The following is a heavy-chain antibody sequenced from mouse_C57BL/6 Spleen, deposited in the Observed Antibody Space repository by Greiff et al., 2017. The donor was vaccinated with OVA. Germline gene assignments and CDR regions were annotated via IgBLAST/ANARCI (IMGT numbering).Heavy chain of an antibody. Sequence: EVKLVDSVGGLVQPGGSLKLSCAASGFTFSDYYMYWVRQTPEKRLEWVAYISNGGGSTYYPDTVKGRFTISRDNAKNTLYLQMSRLKSEDTAMYYCARRSYDYDGYYYAMDYWGQGTSVTVSS. V-gene: IGHV5-12*01. CDR1: GFTFSDYY. J-gene: IGHJ4*01. CDR2: ISNGGGST. CDR3: ARRSYDYDGYYYAMDY. D-gene: IGHD2-4*01.